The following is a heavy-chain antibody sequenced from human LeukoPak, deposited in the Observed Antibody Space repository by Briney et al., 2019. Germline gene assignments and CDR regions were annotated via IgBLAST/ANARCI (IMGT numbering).Heavy chain of an antibody. CDR3: ARSTVTTDWFDP. V-gene: IGHV1-69*04. Sequence: ASVKVSCKASGGTFSSYAISWVRQAPGQGLEWMGRIIPILGIANYAQKFQGRVTITADKSTSTAYMELSSLRAEDTAVYYCARSTVTTDWFDPWGQGTLVTVSS. CDR1: GGTFSSYA. D-gene: IGHD4-17*01. CDR2: IIPILGIA. J-gene: IGHJ5*02.